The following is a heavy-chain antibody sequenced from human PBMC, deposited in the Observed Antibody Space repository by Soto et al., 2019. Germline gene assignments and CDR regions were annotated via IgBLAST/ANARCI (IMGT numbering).Heavy chain of an antibody. CDR1: GFTFSSYA. CDR3: AILPVEMATIGGDAFDI. D-gene: IGHD5-12*01. CDR2: ISYDGSNK. V-gene: IGHV3-30-3*01. Sequence: GGSLRLSCAASGFTFSSYAMHCVRQAPGKGLEWVAVISYDGSNKYYADSVKGRFTISRDNSKNTLYLQMNSLRAEDTAVYYCAILPVEMATIGGDAFDIWGQGTMVTVSS. J-gene: IGHJ3*02.